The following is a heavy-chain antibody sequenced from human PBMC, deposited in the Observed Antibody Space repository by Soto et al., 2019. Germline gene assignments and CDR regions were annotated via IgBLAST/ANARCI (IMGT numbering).Heavy chain of an antibody. CDR3: AKGGRLRSPFGF. J-gene: IGHJ4*02. CDR2: IHHSGFT. CDR1: GGSLTDNH. Sequence: PSETLSLTCAVYGGSLTDNHWSWIRQTPGKGLEWIGEIHHSGFTNYNPSLKSRVTISVDTSNNQFSLKLSSVTAADTAVYFCAKGGRLRSPFGFWGQGTQVTVSS. D-gene: IGHD4-17*01. V-gene: IGHV4-34*01.